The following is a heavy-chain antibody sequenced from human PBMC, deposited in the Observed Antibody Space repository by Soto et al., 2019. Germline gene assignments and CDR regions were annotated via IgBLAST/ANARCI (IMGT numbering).Heavy chain of an antibody. CDR1: GASISSSNW. V-gene: IGHV4-4*02. CDR2: ISRSGST. Sequence: SETLSLTCAVSGASISSSNWWSWVRQPPGKGLEWIGEISRSGSTNYNPSLKSRVTISVDKSKNQFSLKLSSMTAADTAVYYCARLTGATTLDYWGQGTLVTVSS. CDR3: ARLTGATTLDY. D-gene: IGHD1-26*01. J-gene: IGHJ4*02.